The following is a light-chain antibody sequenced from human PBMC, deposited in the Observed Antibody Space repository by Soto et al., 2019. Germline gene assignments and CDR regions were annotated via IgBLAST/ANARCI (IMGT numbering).Light chain of an antibody. CDR1: QRINDF. V-gene: IGKV3-15*01. CDR3: QQYYAWPLT. J-gene: IGKJ4*01. CDR2: GTS. Sequence: EIVMTQSPATLSVSSGERATLSCRASQRINDFLAWYQQKPGQPPRLLIDGTSTRATGIPARFSGSGSGTEFTLTISSLQSEDFAVYYCQQYYAWPLTFGGGTKVEI.